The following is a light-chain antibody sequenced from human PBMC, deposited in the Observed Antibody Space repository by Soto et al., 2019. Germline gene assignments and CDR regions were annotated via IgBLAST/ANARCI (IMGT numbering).Light chain of an antibody. CDR2: AAS. CDR1: QSISSY. CDR3: QQSYSTPRT. J-gene: IGKJ1*01. Sequence: DIQMTQSPSSLSASVGDRVTITCRASQSISSYLNWYQQKPGKAPKLLIYAASSLQSGVPSRFSGSGSGTDFTLTISRLQPEDFATYYCQQSYSTPRTFGQGNKGEIK. V-gene: IGKV1-39*01.